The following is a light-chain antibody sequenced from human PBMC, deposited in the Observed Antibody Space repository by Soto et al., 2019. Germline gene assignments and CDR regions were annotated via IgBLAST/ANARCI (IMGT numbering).Light chain of an antibody. V-gene: IGKV1-39*01. Sequence: DIQLTQSPSSLSASVGDRGTITCRASQSISTSLNWYQQKPGKAPNLLIFTSSNLESGVPSRLSGTGSGTAFTFSITSLQTEDFGPYYCQQCYIGWKFGKRTQVDI. J-gene: IGKJ1*01. CDR3: QQCYIGWK. CDR1: QSISTS. CDR2: TSS.